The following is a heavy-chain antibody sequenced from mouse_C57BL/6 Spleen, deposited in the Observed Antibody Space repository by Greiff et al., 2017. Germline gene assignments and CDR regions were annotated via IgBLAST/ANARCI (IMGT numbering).Heavy chain of an antibody. V-gene: IGHV5-17*01. D-gene: IGHD1-1*01. CDR3: ARPASYGSPIDC. CDR1: GFTFSDYG. J-gene: IGHJ2*01. Sequence: EVQRVESGGGLVKPGGSLKLSCAASGFTFSDYGMHWVRQAPEKGLEWVAYISSGSSTIYYADTVKGRFTISRDNAKNTLFLQMTSLRSEDTAMYYCARPASYGSPIDCWGKGTTLTVSS. CDR2: ISSGSSTI.